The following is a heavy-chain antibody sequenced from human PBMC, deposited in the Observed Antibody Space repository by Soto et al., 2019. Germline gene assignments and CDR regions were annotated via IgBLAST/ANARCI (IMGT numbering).Heavy chain of an antibody. V-gene: IGHV3-66*01. CDR2: IYSGGST. Sequence: GGSLRLSCAASGFTVSSNYMSWVRQAPGKGLEWVSVIYSGGSTYYADSVKGRFTISRDNSKNTLYLQMNSLRAEDTAVYYCARYAPTTVTTSYPRVYYFDYWGQGTLVTVSS. D-gene: IGHD4-4*01. CDR1: GFTVSSNY. CDR3: ARYAPTTVTTSYPRVYYFDY. J-gene: IGHJ4*02.